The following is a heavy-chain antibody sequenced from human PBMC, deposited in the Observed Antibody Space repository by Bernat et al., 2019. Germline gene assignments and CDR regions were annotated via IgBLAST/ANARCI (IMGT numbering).Heavy chain of an antibody. Sequence: QVQLVESGGGVVQPGRSLRLSCAASEFTFSTYAMHWVRQAPGKGLEWVAVISSDGSNKYYADSVKGRFTLSRDDSKNTLYLQINSLRAEDTAVYYCARSRSTRWSDAFHIWGQGTMVTVSS. CDR3: ARSRSTRWSDAFHI. D-gene: IGHD6-13*01. CDR2: ISSDGSNK. V-gene: IGHV3-30-3*01. CDR1: EFTFSTYA. J-gene: IGHJ3*02.